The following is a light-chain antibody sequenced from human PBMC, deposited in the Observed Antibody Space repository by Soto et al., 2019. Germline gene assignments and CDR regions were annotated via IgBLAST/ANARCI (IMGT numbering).Light chain of an antibody. CDR1: QSVSSSY. V-gene: IGKV3-20*01. Sequence: EIVLTQSPGTLSLSPWERATLSCRASQSVSSSYLAWYQQKPGQAPRLLIYGASIRATGIPDRFSGSGSGTDFTLTIKRLEPEDFAVYYCQQYGNSPRTFGQGTKVDIK. J-gene: IGKJ1*01. CDR2: GAS. CDR3: QQYGNSPRT.